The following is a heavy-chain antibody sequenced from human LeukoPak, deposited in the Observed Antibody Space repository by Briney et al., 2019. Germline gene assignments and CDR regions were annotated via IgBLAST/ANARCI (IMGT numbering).Heavy chain of an antibody. CDR3: ARVYGSPGEIFGVVIDPPTDY. CDR1: GYTFTSYY. J-gene: IGHJ4*02. Sequence: ASVKVSCKASGYTFTSYYMHWVRQAPGQGLEWMGLINPSGGSTSYAQKFQGRVTMTRDTSTSTVYMELSSLRSEDTAVYYCARVYGSPGEIFGVVIDPPTDYWGQGTLVTVSS. D-gene: IGHD3-3*01. V-gene: IGHV1-46*01. CDR2: INPSGGST.